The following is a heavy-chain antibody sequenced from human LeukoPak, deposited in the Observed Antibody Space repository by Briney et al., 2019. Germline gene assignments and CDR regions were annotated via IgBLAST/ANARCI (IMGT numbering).Heavy chain of an antibody. J-gene: IGHJ6*02. CDR1: GFTFSTYT. CDR2: ISYDGSNK. CDR3: AKDLYCSGGSCYSGVHYYYGMDV. D-gene: IGHD2-15*01. Sequence: GGSLRLSCAASGFTFSTYTMHWVRQAPGKGLEWVAVISYDGSNKHYADSVKGRFTISRDNSKNTLYLQMNSLRAEDTAVYYCAKDLYCSGGSCYSGVHYYYGMDVWGQGTTATVSS. V-gene: IGHV3-30-3*01.